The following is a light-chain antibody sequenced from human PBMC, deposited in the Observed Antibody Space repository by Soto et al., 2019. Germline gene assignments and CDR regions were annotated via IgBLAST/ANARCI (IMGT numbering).Light chain of an antibody. Sequence: EIVLTQSPATLSLSPGERATLSCRASESVRSYLAWYQQRPGQAPRLLIYDVSNRATGIPARFSGSGSGTDFTLTISSLEPEDFAVYYCQQRSNWPGTFGGGTKVDIK. J-gene: IGKJ4*01. CDR3: QQRSNWPGT. V-gene: IGKV3-11*01. CDR1: ESVRSY. CDR2: DVS.